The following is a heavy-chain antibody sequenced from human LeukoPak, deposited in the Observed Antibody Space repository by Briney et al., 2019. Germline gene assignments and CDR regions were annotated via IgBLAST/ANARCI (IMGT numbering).Heavy chain of an antibody. CDR1: GLTFSSYG. CDR3: AKGYYYDSGGPEDY. V-gene: IGHV3-30*18. CDR2: ISFDGSNK. J-gene: IGHJ4*02. D-gene: IGHD3-22*01. Sequence: GGSLRLSCAASGLTFSSYGMHWVRQAPGKGLEWVAVISFDGSNKYYADSVKGRFTISRDDSKNTLYLQMNNLRAEDTAVYYCAKGYYYDSGGPEDYWGQGTLVTVSS.